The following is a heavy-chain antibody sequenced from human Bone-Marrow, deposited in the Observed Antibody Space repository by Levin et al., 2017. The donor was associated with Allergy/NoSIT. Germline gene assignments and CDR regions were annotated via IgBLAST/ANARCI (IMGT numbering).Heavy chain of an antibody. CDR1: GYTFTGYY. D-gene: IGHD3-9*01. Sequence: GESLKISCKASGYTFTGYYMHWVRQAPGQGLEWMGRINPNSGGTNYAQKFQGRVTMTRDTSISTAYMELSRLRSDDTAVYYCASSYYDILTGYYPLNYWGQGTLVTVSS. CDR3: ASSYYDILTGYYPLNY. V-gene: IGHV1-2*06. CDR2: INPNSGGT. J-gene: IGHJ4*02.